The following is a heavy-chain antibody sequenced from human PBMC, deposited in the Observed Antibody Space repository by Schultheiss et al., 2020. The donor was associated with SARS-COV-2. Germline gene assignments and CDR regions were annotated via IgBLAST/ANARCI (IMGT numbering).Heavy chain of an antibody. CDR2: IYPGDSDT. CDR3: ARGFGYCSSTSCPFDY. V-gene: IGHV5-51*01. Sequence: GGSLRLSCKGSGYSFTSYWIGWVRQMPGKGLEWMGIIYPGDSDTRYSPSFQGQVTISADKSISTAYLQWSSLKASDTAMYYCARGFGYCSSTSCPFDYWGQGTLVTVAS. CDR1: GYSFTSYW. D-gene: IGHD2-2*03. J-gene: IGHJ4*02.